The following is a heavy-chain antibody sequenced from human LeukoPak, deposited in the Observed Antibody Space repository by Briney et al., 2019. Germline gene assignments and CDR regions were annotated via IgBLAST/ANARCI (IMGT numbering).Heavy chain of an antibody. Sequence: GGSLRLSCAASGFTFSGFAMHWVRQAPGKGLEWVSGISWNGGSTGYADSVKGRFTISRDNAKNTLYLQMNSLRAEDTALYFRAKGIPYYYISTGYYRALDIWGQGTMVTVSS. CDR2: ISWNGGST. V-gene: IGHV3-9*01. J-gene: IGHJ3*02. CDR1: GFTFSGFA. D-gene: IGHD3-9*01. CDR3: AKGIPYYYISTGYYRALDI.